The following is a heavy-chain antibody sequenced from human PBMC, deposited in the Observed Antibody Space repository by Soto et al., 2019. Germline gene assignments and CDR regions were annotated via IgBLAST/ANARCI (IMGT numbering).Heavy chain of an antibody. V-gene: IGHV4-39*01. CDR1: GGSISSSSYY. J-gene: IGHJ6*02. CDR3: AKTRDDYGDKRPSYYYYGMDV. CDR2: IYYSGTT. D-gene: IGHD4-17*01. Sequence: TLSLTCTVSGGSISSSSYYWGWIRQPPGKGLEWIGSIYYSGTTYYNPSLKSRVTISVDTSKNQFSRELSSVTAADTAVYYCAKTRDDYGDKRPSYYYYGMDVWGQGTTVTVSS.